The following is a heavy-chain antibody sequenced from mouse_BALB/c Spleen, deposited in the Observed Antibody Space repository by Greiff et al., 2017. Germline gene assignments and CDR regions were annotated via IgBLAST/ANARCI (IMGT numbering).Heavy chain of an antibody. CDR1: GYAFSSYW. Sequence: QVQLQQSGAELVRPGSSVKISCKASGYAFSSYWMNWVKQRPGQGLEWIGHIYPGDGDTNYNGKFKGKATLTAVKSSSTAYMQLSSLTSEDSAVYFCARSITTVVGYWGQGTTLTVSS. J-gene: IGHJ2*01. CDR3: ARSITTVVGY. V-gene: IGHV1-80*01. D-gene: IGHD1-1*01. CDR2: IYPGDGDT.